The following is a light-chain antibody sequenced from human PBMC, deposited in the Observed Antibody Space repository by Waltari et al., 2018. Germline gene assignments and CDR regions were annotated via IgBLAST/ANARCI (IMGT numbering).Light chain of an antibody. Sequence: EIVLTQSPGTLSLSPGERATLSCRASQNIFRTLACYQQKPGQAPRLLIYGAYTRATGIPDRFSGSGSGTDFSLTISGLDPEDFAVYYCQHYVRLPVTFGQGTKVEIK. V-gene: IGKV3-20*01. CDR2: GAY. CDR3: QHYVRLPVT. CDR1: QNIFRT. J-gene: IGKJ1*01.